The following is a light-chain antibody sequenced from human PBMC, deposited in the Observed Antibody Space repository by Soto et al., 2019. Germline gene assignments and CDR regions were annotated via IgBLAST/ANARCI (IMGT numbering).Light chain of an antibody. J-gene: IGKJ4*01. CDR3: QQYVSTPLT. V-gene: IGKV3-20*01. CDR1: QSIGTY. Sequence: DIVLTQSPGTLSLSPGERATLSCRASQSIGTYLAWYQQKPGQAPRLLIYGASSRATGVPDKFSGSGSGTDFTLTISRLEPEDFAVYYCQQYVSTPLTFGGGTKVEIK. CDR2: GAS.